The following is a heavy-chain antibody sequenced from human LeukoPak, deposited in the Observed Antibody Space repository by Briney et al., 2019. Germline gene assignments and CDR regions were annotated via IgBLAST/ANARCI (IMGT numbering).Heavy chain of an antibody. V-gene: IGHV3-53*01. J-gene: IGHJ4*02. CDR1: GLIVSSKY. Sequence: GGSLRLSCAASGLIVSSKYMSWVRQAPGKGLERVSVFYSGGSTYYADSVTGRFTLSRDHSKHTLYLQMNSLRAEDTAVYYCARGGGYDSHAILDDWGQGALVTVSS. CDR3: ARGGGYDSHAILDD. D-gene: IGHD5-12*01. CDR2: FYSGGST.